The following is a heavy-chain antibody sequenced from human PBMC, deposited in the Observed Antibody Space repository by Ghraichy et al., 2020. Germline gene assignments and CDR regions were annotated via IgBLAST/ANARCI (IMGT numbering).Heavy chain of an antibody. D-gene: IGHD2-15*01. Sequence: GESLNISCAASGFTVSSNYMSWVRQAPGKGLEWVSVIYSGGSTYYADSVKGRFTISRHNSKNTLYLQMNSLRAEDTAVYYCARDHYSNWFDPWGQVTLVTVSS. CDR3: ARDHYSNWFDP. J-gene: IGHJ5*02. CDR2: IYSGGST. CDR1: GFTVSSNY. V-gene: IGHV3-53*04.